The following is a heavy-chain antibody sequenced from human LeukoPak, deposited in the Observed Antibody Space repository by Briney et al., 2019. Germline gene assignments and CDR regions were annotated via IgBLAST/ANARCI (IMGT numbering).Heavy chain of an antibody. J-gene: IGHJ4*02. V-gene: IGHV4-34*01. Sequence: PSETLSLTCAVYGGSFSGYYWSWIRQPPGKGLEWIGEINHSGSTNYNPSLKSRVTISVDTSRNQFSLKLSSVTAADTAVYYCARYTGYYGSGSYRALDYWGQGTLVTVSS. CDR3: ARYTGYYGSGSYRALDY. CDR1: GGSFSGYY. D-gene: IGHD3-10*01. CDR2: INHSGST.